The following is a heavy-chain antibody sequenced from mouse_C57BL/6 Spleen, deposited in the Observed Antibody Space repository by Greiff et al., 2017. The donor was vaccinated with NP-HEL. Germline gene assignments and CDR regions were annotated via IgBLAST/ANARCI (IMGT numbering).Heavy chain of an antibody. J-gene: IGHJ4*01. CDR3: ATDTSAPRYAMDY. V-gene: IGHV5-17*01. Sequence: EVKLVESGGGLVKPGGSLKLSCAASGFTFSDYGMHWVRQAPEKGLEWVAYISSGSSTIYYADTVKGRFTITRDNAKNTLFLQMTSVRSEDTAMYSCATDTSAPRYAMDYWGQGTSVALSS. CDR2: ISSGSSTI. CDR1: GFTFSDYG. D-gene: IGHD3-2*02.